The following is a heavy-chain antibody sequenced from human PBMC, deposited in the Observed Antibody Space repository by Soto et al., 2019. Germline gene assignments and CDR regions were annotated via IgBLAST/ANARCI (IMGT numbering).Heavy chain of an antibody. J-gene: IGHJ3*02. D-gene: IGHD3-10*01. CDR2: ISSSSSYI. V-gene: IGHV3-21*01. CDR3: ARTVLWFGEQPGAFDI. CDR1: GFTFSSYS. Sequence: PGGSLRLSCAASGFTFSSYSMNWVRQAPGKGLEWVSSISSSSSYIYYADSVKGRFTISRDNAKNSLYLQMNSLRAEDTAVYYCARTVLWFGEQPGAFDIWGQGTMVTVSS.